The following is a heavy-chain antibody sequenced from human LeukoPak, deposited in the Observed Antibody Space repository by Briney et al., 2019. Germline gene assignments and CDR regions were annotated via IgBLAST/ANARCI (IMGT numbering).Heavy chain of an antibody. D-gene: IGHD2-8*01. J-gene: IGHJ3*01. V-gene: IGHV1-18*01. CDR3: ARDNGAFDV. CDR1: GGTFSCYA. CDR2: ISSYNGNT. Sequence: ASVKVSCKASGGTFSCYAISWVRQAPGQGLEWMGWISSYNGNTNYAQKFQGRVTMTTDTSTSTAYMELRSLRSDDTAVYYCARDNGAFDVWGQGTMVIVSS.